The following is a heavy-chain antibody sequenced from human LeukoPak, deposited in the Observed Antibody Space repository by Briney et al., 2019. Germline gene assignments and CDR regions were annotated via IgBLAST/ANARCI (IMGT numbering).Heavy chain of an antibody. V-gene: IGHV4-34*01. D-gene: IGHD3-16*02. CDR3: ARGQDYDYVWGSYRWYFNL. Sequence: PSETLSLTCAAYGGSFSGYYWSWIRQPPGKGLEWIGEINHSGSTNYNPSLKSRVTISVDTSKNQFSLKLSSVTAADTAVYYCARGQDYDYVWGSYRWYFNLWGRGTPVTVSS. CDR1: GGSFSGYY. CDR2: INHSGST. J-gene: IGHJ2*01.